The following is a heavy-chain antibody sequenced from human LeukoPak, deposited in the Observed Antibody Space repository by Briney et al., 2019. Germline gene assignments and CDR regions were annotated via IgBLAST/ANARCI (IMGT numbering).Heavy chain of an antibody. CDR3: TRGANWAFDY. CDR2: VYSDGSAS. J-gene: IGHJ4*02. D-gene: IGHD1-1*01. Sequence: GGSLRLSCTASGFTFNTYPMHWVRQAPGKGLVWVSRVYSDGSASRHADSVKGRFTISRDNAKNTLYLRMNSLRVEDTAVYYCTRGANWAFDYWGQGTLVTVSS. CDR1: GFTFNTYP. V-gene: IGHV3-74*01.